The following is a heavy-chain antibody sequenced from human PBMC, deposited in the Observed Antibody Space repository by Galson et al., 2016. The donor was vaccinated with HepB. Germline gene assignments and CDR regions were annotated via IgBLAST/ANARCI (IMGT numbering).Heavy chain of an antibody. D-gene: IGHD5-18*01. CDR2: IIPIFGTA. J-gene: IGHJ4*02. V-gene: IGHV1-69*13. CDR1: GGTFSNYA. CDR3: TRAFGGGYTYVYWF. Sequence: SVKVSCKASGGTFSNYAISWVRQAPGQGLEWMGGIIPIFGTANYAQKFQGRVTITADESTSTAYMELISLRSEDTAVYYCTRAFGGGYTYVYWFWGQGPLVSVSS.